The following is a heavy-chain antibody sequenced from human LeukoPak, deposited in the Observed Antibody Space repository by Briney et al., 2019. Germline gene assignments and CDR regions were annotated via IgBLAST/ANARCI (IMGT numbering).Heavy chain of an antibody. Sequence: SETLSLTCAVYGGSFSGYYWSWIRQPPGKGLEWIGEINHSGSINYNPSLKSRVTISVDTSKNQFSLKLSSVTAADTAVYYCARAGYSSGWYPFDYWGQGTLVTVSS. CDR2: INHSGSI. CDR3: ARAGYSSGWYPFDY. V-gene: IGHV4-34*01. CDR1: GGSFSGYY. J-gene: IGHJ4*02. D-gene: IGHD6-19*01.